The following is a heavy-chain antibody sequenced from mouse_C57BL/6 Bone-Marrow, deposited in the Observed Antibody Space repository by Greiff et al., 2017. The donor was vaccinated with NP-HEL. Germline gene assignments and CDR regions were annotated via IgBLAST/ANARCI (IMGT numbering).Heavy chain of an antibody. CDR1: GFSFNTYA. D-gene: IGHD2-4*01. V-gene: IGHV10-1*01. CDR2: IRSKSNNYAT. J-gene: IGHJ2*01. CDR3: VRHDYDGLDY. Sequence: EVQGVESGGGLVQPKGSLKLSCAASGFSFNTYAMNWVRQAPGKGLEWVARIRSKSNNYATYYADSVKDRFTISRDDSESMLYLQMNNLKTEDTAMYYCVRHDYDGLDYWGQGTTLTVSS.